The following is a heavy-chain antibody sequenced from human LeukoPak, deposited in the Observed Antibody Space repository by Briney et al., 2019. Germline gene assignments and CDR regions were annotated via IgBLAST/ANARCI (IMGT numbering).Heavy chain of an antibody. Sequence: PGGSLRLSCAASGFTFSSYAMSWVRQAPGKGLEWVSAISGSGGSTYYADSVKGRFTISRDNAKNSLYLQMNSLRAEDTAVYYCARSPDELGYCSSTSCYYNYYMDVWGKGTTVTVSS. CDR1: GFTFSSYA. J-gene: IGHJ6*03. D-gene: IGHD2-2*01. CDR2: ISGSGGST. CDR3: ARSPDELGYCSSTSCYYNYYMDV. V-gene: IGHV3-23*01.